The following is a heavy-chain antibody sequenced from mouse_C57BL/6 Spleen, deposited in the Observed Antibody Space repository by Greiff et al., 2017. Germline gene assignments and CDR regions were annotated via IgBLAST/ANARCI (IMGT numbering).Heavy chain of an antibody. D-gene: IGHD4-1*01. Sequence: EVKLVESGGGLVKPGGSLKLSCAASGFTFSDYGMHWVRQAPEKGLEWVAYISSGSSTIYYADTVKGRFTISRDNAKNTLFLQMTSLRSEDTAMYYCARWEYYYAMDYWGQGTSVTVSS. CDR1: GFTFSDYG. V-gene: IGHV5-17*01. CDR2: ISSGSSTI. J-gene: IGHJ4*01. CDR3: ARWEYYYAMDY.